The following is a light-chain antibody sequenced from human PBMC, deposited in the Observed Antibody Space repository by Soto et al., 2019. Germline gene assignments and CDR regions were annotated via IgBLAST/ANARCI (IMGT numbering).Light chain of an antibody. CDR3: QQSYSTAIT. CDR1: QSISSY. Sequence: LQMTQSPSSLSASVGDRVTITCRASQSISSYLNWYQQKPGKAPELLIYAASSLQSGVPSRFSGSGSGTDFTLTISSLQPEDFATYYCQQSYSTAITFGQGPRLEIK. CDR2: AAS. J-gene: IGKJ5*01. V-gene: IGKV1-39*01.